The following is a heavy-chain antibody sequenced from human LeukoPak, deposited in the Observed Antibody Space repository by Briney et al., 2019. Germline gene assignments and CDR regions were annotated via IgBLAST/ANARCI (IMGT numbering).Heavy chain of an antibody. D-gene: IGHD6-19*01. CDR2: INHSGST. V-gene: IGHV4-34*01. Sequence: SETLSLTCAVYGGSSSYYYWAWIRQSPGGGRGWIGQINHSGSTNYNPSLKSRVTISVDTSKNQFSLKVRSVTAADTALYYCAREREESGAWYERPHFDYWGQGALVTVSS. J-gene: IGHJ4*02. CDR3: AREREESGAWYERPHFDY. CDR1: GGSSSYYY.